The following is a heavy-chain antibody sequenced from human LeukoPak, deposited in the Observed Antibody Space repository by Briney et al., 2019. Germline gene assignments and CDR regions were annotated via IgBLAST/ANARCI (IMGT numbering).Heavy chain of an antibody. J-gene: IGHJ4*02. Sequence: ASVKVSCKASGGTFSSYAISWVRQAPGQGLEWMGWVSAYNGATNYAQNFQDRVTMTTDTPTTTAYMELGSLRSDDTAVYYCARVDLYYDSSGYSQAANDYWGQGTLVTVSS. CDR3: ARVDLYYDSSGYSQAANDY. CDR2: VSAYNGAT. D-gene: IGHD3-22*01. CDR1: GGTFSSYA. V-gene: IGHV1-18*01.